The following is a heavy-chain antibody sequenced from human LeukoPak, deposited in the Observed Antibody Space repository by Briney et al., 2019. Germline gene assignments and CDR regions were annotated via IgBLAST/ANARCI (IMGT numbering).Heavy chain of an antibody. CDR1: GFTFSSYS. CDR2: ISSSSSYI. D-gene: IGHD5-18*01. Sequence: GGSLRLSCAASGFTFSSYSMNWVRQAPGKGLEWVSSISSSSSYIYYADSVKGRFTISRDNAKNSLYLQMNSLRAEDTTVYYCARDPGYSYGYAFDIRGQGTMVTVSS. CDR3: ARDPGYSYGYAFDI. J-gene: IGHJ3*02. V-gene: IGHV3-21*01.